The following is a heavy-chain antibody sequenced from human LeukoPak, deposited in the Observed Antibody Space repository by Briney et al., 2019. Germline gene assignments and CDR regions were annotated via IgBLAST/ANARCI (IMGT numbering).Heavy chain of an antibody. CDR3: AKSSQWAFDY. Sequence: PGGSLRLSCAASGFTFSGFWMHWVRQVPGKGLEWVAFIRFDGTNKYYVDSVKGRFTISRDNSKNRLYLLMNSLRSDDTAAYYCAKSSQWAFDYWGQGTLVTVSS. J-gene: IGHJ4*02. V-gene: IGHV3-30*02. D-gene: IGHD1-26*01. CDR2: IRFDGTNK. CDR1: GFTFSGFW.